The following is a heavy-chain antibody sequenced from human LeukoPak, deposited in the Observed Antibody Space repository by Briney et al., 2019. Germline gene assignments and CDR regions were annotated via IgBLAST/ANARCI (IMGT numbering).Heavy chain of an antibody. D-gene: IGHD2-2*01. V-gene: IGHV3-21*01. Sequence: GGSLRLSCAASGFTFSSYSMNWVRQAPGKGLEWVSSISSSSRYIYYADSMKGRFTISRDNAKNSLYLQMNSLRAEDTAVYYCARETYCTNTSCPIGDHFDYWGQGTLVTVSS. CDR1: GFTFSSYS. CDR3: ARETYCTNTSCPIGDHFDY. CDR2: ISSSSRYI. J-gene: IGHJ4*02.